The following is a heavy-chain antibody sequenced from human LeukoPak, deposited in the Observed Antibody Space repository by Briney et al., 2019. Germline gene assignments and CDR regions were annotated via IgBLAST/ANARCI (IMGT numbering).Heavy chain of an antibody. CDR2: IYSDGSGT. Sequence: GGSLRLSCAASGFTFSTYWMHWVRQAPGKGLVWVSRIYSDGSGTIYADSVTGRVTISRDNAKNTLELQMSSLRAEDTAIYYCARGADFWSGYYGGLDYWGQGTLVIVSS. V-gene: IGHV3-74*01. D-gene: IGHD3-3*01. J-gene: IGHJ4*02. CDR3: ARGADFWSGYYGGLDY. CDR1: GFTFSTYW.